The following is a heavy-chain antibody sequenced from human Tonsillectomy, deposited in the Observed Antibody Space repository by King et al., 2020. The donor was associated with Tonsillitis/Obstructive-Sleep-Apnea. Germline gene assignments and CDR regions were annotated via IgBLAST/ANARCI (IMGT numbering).Heavy chain of an antibody. CDR2: ISWYSGSI. CDR1: GFTFDDYG. V-gene: IGHV3-9*01. CDR3: AKEDGARHYYMDV. D-gene: IGHD4/OR15-4a*01. Sequence: VQLVESGGGLVQPGRSLRLSCAASGFTFDDYGMHWVRQAPGKGLEWVSGISWYSGSIGYADSVKGRFTTSRDNAKNSLYLQMNSLRAEDTALYYCAKEDGARHYYMDVWGKGTTVTVSS. J-gene: IGHJ6*03.